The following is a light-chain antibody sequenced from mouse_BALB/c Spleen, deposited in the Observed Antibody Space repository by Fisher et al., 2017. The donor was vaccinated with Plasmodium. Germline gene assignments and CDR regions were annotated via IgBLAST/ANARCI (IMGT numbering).Light chain of an antibody. CDR3: WQGTHFPLT. J-gene: IGKJ5*01. V-gene: IGKV1-110*01. CDR1: QSLVHSYGSTY. CDR2: KVS. Sequence: DIVLTQSPLSLPVSLGDQASISCRSSQSLVHSYGSTYLHWYLQKPGQFPKLLIYKVSNRFSGVPDRFSGSGSGTDFTLKISREEAEDLGIYYCWQGTHFPLTFGAGTRLELK.